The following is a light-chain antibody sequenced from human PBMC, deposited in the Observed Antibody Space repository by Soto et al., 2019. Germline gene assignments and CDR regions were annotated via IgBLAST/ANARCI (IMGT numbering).Light chain of an antibody. J-gene: IGKJ1*01. Sequence: DIPMTQSPSSLSASVGDRVTITCRASQDIRSDLAWYQQKPGKAPRRLVFAASSLQTGVPSRFSGDGYATDFTLIISSLQSEDFATYYCLQHNTFPWTFGQGTRWRS. V-gene: IGKV1-17*01. CDR1: QDIRSD. CDR3: LQHNTFPWT. CDR2: AAS.